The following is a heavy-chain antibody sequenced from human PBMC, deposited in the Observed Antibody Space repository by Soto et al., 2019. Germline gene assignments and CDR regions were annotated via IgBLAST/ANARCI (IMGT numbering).Heavy chain of an antibody. CDR1: GGSISSSNW. CDR2: IYHSGST. J-gene: IGHJ4*02. D-gene: IGHD5-12*01. V-gene: IGHV4-4*02. CDR3: ARVREYSGYDQLDY. Sequence: PSETLSLTCAVSGGSISSSNWWSWVRQPPGKGLEWIGEIYHSGSTNYNPSLKSRVTISVDKSKNQFSLKLSSVTAADTAVYYCARVREYSGYDQLDYWGQGTLVTVSS.